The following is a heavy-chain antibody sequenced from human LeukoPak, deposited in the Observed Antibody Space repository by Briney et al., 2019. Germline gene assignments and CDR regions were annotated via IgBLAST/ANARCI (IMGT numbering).Heavy chain of an antibody. CDR1: GGSISSYY. CDR2: INHSGST. CDR3: ARHPGSSSRRRFDP. J-gene: IGHJ5*02. Sequence: KTSETLSLTCTVSGGSISSYYWSWIRQPPGKGLEWIGEINHSGSTNYNPSLKSRVTISVDTSKNQFSLKLSSVTAADTAVYYCARHPGSSSRRRFDPWGQGTLVTVSS. D-gene: IGHD6-6*01. V-gene: IGHV4-34*01.